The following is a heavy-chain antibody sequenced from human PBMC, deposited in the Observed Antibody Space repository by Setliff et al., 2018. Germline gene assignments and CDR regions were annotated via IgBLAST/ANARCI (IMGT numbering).Heavy chain of an antibody. CDR1: GFTFDDYA. Sequence: GGSLRLSCAASGFTFDDYAMHWVRQTPGKGLEWVSGINWSGEIIGYADSVKGRFTFSRDNAKNSLFLEMNSLTVDDTALYYCVRDISSASGILDFWGQGTLVTVSS. V-gene: IGHV3-9*01. D-gene: IGHD3-3*01. J-gene: IGHJ4*02. CDR2: INWSGEII. CDR3: VRDISSASGILDF.